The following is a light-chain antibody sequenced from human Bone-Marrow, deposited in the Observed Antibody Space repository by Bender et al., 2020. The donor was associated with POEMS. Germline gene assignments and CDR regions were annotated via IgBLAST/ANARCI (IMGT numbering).Light chain of an antibody. CDR2: DVT. Sequence: QSALTQPASVSVSPGQSITISCTGTSSDVGGYNYVSWYQQHPGTAPKLMIYDVTNRPSGVSNRFSGSKSGDTASLTISGLQAEDEADYYCSSYTSSSTVLFGGGPKLTVL. CDR1: SSDVGGYNY. V-gene: IGLV2-14*01. J-gene: IGLJ2*01. CDR3: SSYTSSSTVL.